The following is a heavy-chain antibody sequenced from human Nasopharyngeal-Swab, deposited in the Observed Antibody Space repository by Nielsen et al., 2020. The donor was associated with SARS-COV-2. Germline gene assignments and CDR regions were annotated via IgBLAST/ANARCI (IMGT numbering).Heavy chain of an antibody. CDR2: INHSGST. CDR3: ASRRPRARGHFDY. J-gene: IGHJ4*02. D-gene: IGHD6-6*01. Sequence: SETLSLTCAVYGGSFSGYYWSWIRQPPGKGLEWIGEINHSGSTNYNPSLKSRVTISVDTSKNQFSLKLSFVTAADTAVYYCASRRPRARGHFDYWGQGTLVTVSS. V-gene: IGHV4-34*01. CDR1: GGSFSGYY.